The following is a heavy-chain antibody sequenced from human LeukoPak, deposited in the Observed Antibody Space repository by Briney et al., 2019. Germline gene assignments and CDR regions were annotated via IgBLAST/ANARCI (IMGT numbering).Heavy chain of an antibody. CDR1: GFTFSSYA. CDR2: ISYDGSNK. V-gene: IGHV3-30-3*01. CDR3: ASARFDVLLWFGESYYGMDV. D-gene: IGHD3-10*01. Sequence: PGGSLRLSCAASGFTFSSYAMHWVRQAPGKGLEWVAVISYDGSNKYYADSVKGRFTVSRDNSKNTLYLQMNSLRAEDTAVYYCASARFDVLLWFGESYYGMDVWGQGTTVTVSS. J-gene: IGHJ6*02.